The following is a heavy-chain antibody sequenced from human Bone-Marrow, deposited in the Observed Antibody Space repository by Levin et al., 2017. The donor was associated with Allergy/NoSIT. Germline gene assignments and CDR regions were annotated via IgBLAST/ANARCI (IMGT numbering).Heavy chain of an antibody. V-gene: IGHV3-30*14. D-gene: IGHD6-19*01. J-gene: IGHJ4*02. CDR3: ARDFGSGWMPRLDF. CDR2: IWHDGSNT. CDR1: GFTFSFYA. Sequence: PGESLKISCEASGFTFSFYALHWVRQAPGKGLEWVAGIWHDGSNTYFADSVRDRVSISRDNSKNTLYLQLHTLRPDDTAVYYCARDFGSGWMPRLDFWGQGTLVTVSS.